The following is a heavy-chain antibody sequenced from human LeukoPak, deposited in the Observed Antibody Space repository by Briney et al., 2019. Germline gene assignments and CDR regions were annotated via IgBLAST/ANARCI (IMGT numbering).Heavy chain of an antibody. CDR3: ARAQGLLGDFDY. V-gene: IGHV4-30-2*01. Sequence: PSETLSLTCAVSGGSIGSGGYSWSWIRQPPGKGLEWIGYIYHSGSTYYNPSLKSRVTISVDRSKNQFSLKLSSVTAADTAVYYCARAQGLLGDFDYWGQGTLVTVSS. CDR1: GGSIGSGGYS. CDR2: IYHSGST. J-gene: IGHJ4*02. D-gene: IGHD1-26*01.